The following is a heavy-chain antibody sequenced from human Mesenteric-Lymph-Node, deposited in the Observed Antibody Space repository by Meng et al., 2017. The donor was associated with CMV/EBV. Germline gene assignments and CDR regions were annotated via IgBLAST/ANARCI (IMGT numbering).Heavy chain of an antibody. J-gene: IGHJ5*02. V-gene: IGHV4-39*01. CDR2: IYYSGST. CDR1: GGSISSSSYY. D-gene: IGHD3-10*01. Sequence: QLQLQESGPGLVKPSETLSLTCTVSGGSISSSSYYWGWIRQPPGKGLEWIGSIYYSGSTYYNPSLKSRVTISVDTSKNQFPLKLSSVTAADTAVYYCARPNYYGSGSSPWFDPWGQGTLVTVSS. CDR3: ARPNYYGSGSSPWFDP.